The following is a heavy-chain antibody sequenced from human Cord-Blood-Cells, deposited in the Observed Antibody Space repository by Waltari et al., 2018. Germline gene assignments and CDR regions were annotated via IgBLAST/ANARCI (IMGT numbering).Heavy chain of an antibody. V-gene: IGHV3-30-3*01. J-gene: IGHJ4*02. CDR3: ARDHHRFSYFDY. CDR2: ISYDGSNK. Sequence: SYAMHSVRQAPGKGLEWVAVISYDGSNKYYADSVKGRFTISRDNSKNTLYLQMNSLRAEDTAVYYCARDHHRFSYFDYWGQGTLVTVSS. CDR1: SYA.